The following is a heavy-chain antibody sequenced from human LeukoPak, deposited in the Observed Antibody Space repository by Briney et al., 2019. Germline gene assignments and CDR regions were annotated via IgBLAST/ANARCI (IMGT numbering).Heavy chain of an antibody. Sequence: GGSLRLSCAASGFIFSSYEMNWVRQAPGKGLEWLSYISSSGSTIYYADSVKGRFTISRDNAKNSLYLQMSSLRAEDTAAYYCARGFLTVTTSFDYWGQGTLVTVSS. CDR3: ARGFLTVTTSFDY. D-gene: IGHD4-17*01. V-gene: IGHV3-48*03. CDR1: GFIFSSYE. J-gene: IGHJ4*02. CDR2: ISSSGSTI.